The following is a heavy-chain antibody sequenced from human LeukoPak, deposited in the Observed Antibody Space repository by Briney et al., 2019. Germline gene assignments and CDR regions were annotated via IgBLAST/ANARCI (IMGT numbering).Heavy chain of an antibody. CDR1: GGSISSYY. Sequence: PSETLSLTCTVSGGSISSYYWGLIRQPPGKGLEWIGYIYYSGSTNYNPSLKSRVTISVDTSKNQFSLKLSSVTAADTAVYYCARGSGGSPRGYFDYWGQGTLVTVSS. D-gene: IGHD1-26*01. V-gene: IGHV4-59*01. J-gene: IGHJ4*02. CDR2: IYYSGST. CDR3: ARGSGGSPRGYFDY.